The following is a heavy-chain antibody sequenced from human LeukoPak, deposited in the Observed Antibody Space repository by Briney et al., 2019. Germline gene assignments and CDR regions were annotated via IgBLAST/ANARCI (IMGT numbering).Heavy chain of an antibody. CDR1: GYTYTSDY. Sequence: ASVRVSCKASGYTYTSDYMHWVRQATGQWLEWMGVTNPSGGSTSYAQKFQGRVTMTRDTSTSTVYMELSSLRSEDTAVYYCATTAYYDILTGSYSFDYWGQGTLVTVSS. CDR2: TNPSGGST. D-gene: IGHD3-9*01. J-gene: IGHJ4*02. CDR3: ATTAYYDILTGSYSFDY. V-gene: IGHV1-46*01.